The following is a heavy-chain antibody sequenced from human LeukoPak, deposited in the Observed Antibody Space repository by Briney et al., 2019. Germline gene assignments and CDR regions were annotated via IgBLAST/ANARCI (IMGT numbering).Heavy chain of an antibody. CDR2: IKYKTDGGTR. Sequence: PGGSLRLSCAASVFTFSKAWVRWVRQAPGKGLEWVGRIKYKTDGGTRDYAAPVEGRFTSSRDESKNTLYLQMNSLKTEDTAVYYCTTMLTYYYHSSGYGPTDYWGQGTLVTVSS. CDR3: TTMLTYYYHSSGYGPTDY. J-gene: IGHJ4*02. CDR1: VFTFSKAW. D-gene: IGHD3-22*01. V-gene: IGHV3-15*01.